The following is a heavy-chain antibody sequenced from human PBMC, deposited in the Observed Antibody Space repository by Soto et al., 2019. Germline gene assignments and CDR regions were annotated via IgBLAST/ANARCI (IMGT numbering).Heavy chain of an antibody. Sequence: EVQLVESGGGLVKPGGSVGLSCAASGFTFENVWMHWVRQAPGKGLEWVGRIKSKADGETIDYAEPVKGRFSISRDDSKNTLYLQMNNLKTEDTAVYYCNAYCDFWGGRTPLWGQGTLVAVSS. J-gene: IGHJ4*02. CDR3: NAYCDFWGGRTPL. D-gene: IGHD3-3*01. V-gene: IGHV3-15*07. CDR1: GFTFENVW. CDR2: IKSKADGETI.